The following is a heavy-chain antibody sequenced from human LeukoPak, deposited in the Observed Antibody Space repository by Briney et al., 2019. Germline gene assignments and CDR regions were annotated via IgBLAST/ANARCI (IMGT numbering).Heavy chain of an antibody. J-gene: IGHJ4*02. D-gene: IGHD3-16*01. Sequence: GGSLRLSCAASGFTVSDNYLSWVRQAPGKGLQWVSFINSCGYTSYAGSVKGRFTISRDNSKNTLYLQLNTLRADDTAVYYCARRQVNAYSFDSWGQGTLVTVSS. CDR3: ARRQVNAYSFDS. V-gene: IGHV3-53*01. CDR1: GFTVSDNY. CDR2: INSCGYT.